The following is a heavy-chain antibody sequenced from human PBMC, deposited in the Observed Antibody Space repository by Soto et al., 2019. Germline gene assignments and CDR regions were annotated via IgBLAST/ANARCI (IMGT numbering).Heavy chain of an antibody. D-gene: IGHD3-22*01. CDR2: IIPIFGTA. J-gene: IGHJ4*02. CDR1: GGTFSSYA. Sequence: QVQLVQSGAEVKKPGSSVKVSCKASGGTFSSYAISWVRQAPGQGLEWMGGIIPIFGTANYAQKFQGRVTITADKSTSTAYMELSSLRSEDTAVYYCGAYYYDSSGSQYYFDYWGQGTLVTVSS. CDR3: GAYYYDSSGSQYYFDY. V-gene: IGHV1-69*06.